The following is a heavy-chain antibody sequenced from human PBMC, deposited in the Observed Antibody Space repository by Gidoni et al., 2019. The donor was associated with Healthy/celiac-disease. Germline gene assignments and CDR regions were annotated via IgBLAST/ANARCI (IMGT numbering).Heavy chain of an antibody. D-gene: IGHD2-2*02. CDR2: IIPIFGTA. Sequence: QVQLVQSGAEVKKPGSSVQVSCKASGGTFSSYAISWVRQAPGQGLEWMGGIIPIFGTANYAQKFQGRVTITADESTSTAYMELSSLRSEDTAVYYCASSYCSSTSCYRESDYYYYYMDVWGKGTTVTVSS. CDR3: ASSYCSSTSCYRESDYYYYYMDV. V-gene: IGHV1-69*01. CDR1: GGTFSSYA. J-gene: IGHJ6*03.